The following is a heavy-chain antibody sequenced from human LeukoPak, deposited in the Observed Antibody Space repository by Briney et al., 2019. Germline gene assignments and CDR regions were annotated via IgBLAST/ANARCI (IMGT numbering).Heavy chain of an antibody. CDR3: ARERYCSGASCPNSNRYFDF. CDR1: GFSVSANY. Sequence: GGSLRLSCTASGFSVSANYMSWVRQAPGKGLEWVSVIHNGGDTYYADSVKGRFTISRDNSKNTLYLRMNSLRAEDTAVYYCARERYCSGASCPNSNRYFDFWGQGTLVTVSS. J-gene: IGHJ4*02. CDR2: IHNGGDT. D-gene: IGHD2-15*01. V-gene: IGHV3-66*02.